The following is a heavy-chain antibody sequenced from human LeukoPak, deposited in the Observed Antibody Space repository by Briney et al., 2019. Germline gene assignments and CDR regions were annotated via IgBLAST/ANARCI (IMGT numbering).Heavy chain of an antibody. J-gene: IGHJ4*02. CDR1: GFTVSTNY. D-gene: IGHD4-23*01. CDR2: IYSGGNT. Sequence: GGSLRLSCAASGFTVSTNYMSWVRQAPGRGLEWVSVIYSGGNTYYADSVKGRFTISRDNSKNTLYLQMNSLRADDTAVYYCARDSGTTVGYFDYWGQGTLVAVSS. CDR3: ARDSGTTVGYFDY. V-gene: IGHV3-66*01.